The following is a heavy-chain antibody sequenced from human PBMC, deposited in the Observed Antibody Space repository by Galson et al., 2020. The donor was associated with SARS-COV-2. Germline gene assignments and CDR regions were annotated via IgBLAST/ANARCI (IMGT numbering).Heavy chain of an antibody. CDR2: ISSDGSTI. Sequence: GGSLRLSCTASGFTFSDYEMNWARQAPAAGRGWVSYISSDGSTIYYADSVKGRFTVARVNAKTSLYLQMDSLRVEDTADYYCTGPGWYADHWGQGTLVTGSS. J-gene: IGHJ4*02. V-gene: IGHV3-48*03. D-gene: IGHD6-19*01. CDR3: TGPGWYADH. CDR1: GFTFSDYE.